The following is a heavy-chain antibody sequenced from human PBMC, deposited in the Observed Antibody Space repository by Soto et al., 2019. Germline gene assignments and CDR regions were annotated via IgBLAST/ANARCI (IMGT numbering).Heavy chain of an antibody. D-gene: IGHD3-10*01. V-gene: IGHV3-33*01. CDR1: GFTFSSYG. J-gene: IGHJ6*02. CDR2: IWYDGSNK. CDR3: ARDTLYGSGSYPYYYYYGMDV. Sequence: GGSLRLSCAASGFTFSSYGMHWVRQAPGKGLEWVAVIWYDGSNKYYADSVKGRFTISRDNSKNTLYLQMNSLRAEDTAVYYCARDTLYGSGSYPYYYYYGMDVWGRGTTVTVSS.